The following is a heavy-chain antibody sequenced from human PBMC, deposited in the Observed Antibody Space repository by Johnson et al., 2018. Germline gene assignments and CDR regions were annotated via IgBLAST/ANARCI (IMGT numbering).Heavy chain of an antibody. CDR3: ARERRGNYYVISNYGSYDAFDI. V-gene: IGHV4-61*02. CDR2: IYTSGRT. CDR1: GDSISGGVYY. J-gene: IGHJ3*02. D-gene: IGHD3-22*01. Sequence: QVQLQESGPGLVKPSQTLSLTCTVSGDSISGGVYYWNWIRQPAGKGLEWIGRIYTSGRTKYNPSLKSRVTMSVDTPKNQFSLKLSSVTPADTALYYCARERRGNYYVISNYGSYDAFDIWGQGTMVTVSS.